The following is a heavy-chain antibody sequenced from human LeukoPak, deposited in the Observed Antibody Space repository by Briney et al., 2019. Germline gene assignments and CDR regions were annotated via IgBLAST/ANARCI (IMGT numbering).Heavy chain of an antibody. Sequence: PSETLSLTCTVSGGSVSGYYWSWIRQPPGKGLEWIGYIYYSGNTNYNPSLRSRVTISVDTSKNQFSLKLSPVTAADTAAYYCAREGSYDVLTGYYLNWFDPWGQGTLVTVSS. CDR1: GGSVSGYY. V-gene: IGHV4-59*02. D-gene: IGHD3-9*01. J-gene: IGHJ5*02. CDR2: IYYSGNT. CDR3: AREGSYDVLTGYYLNWFDP.